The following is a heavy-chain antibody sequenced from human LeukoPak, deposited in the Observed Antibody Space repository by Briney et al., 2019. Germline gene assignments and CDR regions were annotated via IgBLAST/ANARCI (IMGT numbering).Heavy chain of an antibody. V-gene: IGHV1-2*02. D-gene: IGHD5-18*01. CDR1: GYTFTDYY. CDR3: ARILGGYSYGPTFDY. J-gene: IGHJ4*02. CDR2: INPKSGGT. Sequence: GASVKVSCKSSGYTFTDYYMHWVRQAPGQGLEWMGWINPKSGGTNYAQNFQGRVTMTRNTSISTAYMELSRLRSDDTAVYYCARILGGYSYGPTFDYWGQGTLVTVSS.